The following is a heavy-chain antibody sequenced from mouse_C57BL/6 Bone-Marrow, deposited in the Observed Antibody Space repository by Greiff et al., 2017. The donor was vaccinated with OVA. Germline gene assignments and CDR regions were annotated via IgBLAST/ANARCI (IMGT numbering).Heavy chain of an antibody. Sequence: DVMLVESGGGLVKPGGSLKLSCAASGFTFSDYGMHWVRQAPEKGLEWVAYISSGSSTIYYADTVKGRFTISRDNAKNTLFLQMTSLMSEDTAVYYCARGVLRYYAMDYWGQGTSVTVSS. V-gene: IGHV5-17*01. CDR3: ARGVLRYYAMDY. CDR2: ISSGSSTI. CDR1: GFTFSDYG. D-gene: IGHD1-1*01. J-gene: IGHJ4*01.